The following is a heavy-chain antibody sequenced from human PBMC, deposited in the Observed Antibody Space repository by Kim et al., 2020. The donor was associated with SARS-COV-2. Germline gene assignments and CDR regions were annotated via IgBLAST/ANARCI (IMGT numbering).Heavy chain of an antibody. D-gene: IGHD3-9*01. CDR3: ARHPLFDSFDP. J-gene: IGHJ5*02. Sequence: SETLSLTCTVSGGSISSSSYYWGWIRQPPGKGLEWIGSIYYSGSTYYNPSLKSRVTISVDTSKNQFSLKLSSVTAADTAVYYCARHPLFDSFDPWGQGTLVTVSS. CDR2: IYYSGST. CDR1: GGSISSSSYY. V-gene: IGHV4-39*01.